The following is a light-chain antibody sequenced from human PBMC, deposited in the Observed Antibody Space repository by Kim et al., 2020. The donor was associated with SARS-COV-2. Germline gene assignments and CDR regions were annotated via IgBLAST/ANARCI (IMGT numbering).Light chain of an antibody. J-gene: IGLJ3*02. Sequence: QSVLTQPPSVSGAPGQRVTISCSGGSSNIGATYDVHWYPQVPGTAPKLLIFSNTNRPSGVPDRFSGSRSGTSASLVITGLQAEDEADYYCQSYDSSLSGSVFGGGTQLTVL. CDR1: SSNIGATYD. V-gene: IGLV1-40*01. CDR2: SNT. CDR3: QSYDSSLSGSV.